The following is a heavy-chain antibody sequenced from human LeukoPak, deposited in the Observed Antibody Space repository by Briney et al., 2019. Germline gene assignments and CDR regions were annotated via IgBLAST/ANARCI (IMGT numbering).Heavy chain of an antibody. V-gene: IGHV1-2*02. D-gene: IGHD5-18*01. Sequence: ASVNVSCKASGYTFTGYYMHWVRQAPGQGLEWMGWINPNSGGTNYAQKFQGRVTMTRDTSISTAYMELSRLRSDDTAVYYCARGGGGYSYGLDYWGQGTLVTVSS. CDR2: INPNSGGT. CDR3: ARGGGGYSYGLDY. J-gene: IGHJ4*02. CDR1: GYTFTGYY.